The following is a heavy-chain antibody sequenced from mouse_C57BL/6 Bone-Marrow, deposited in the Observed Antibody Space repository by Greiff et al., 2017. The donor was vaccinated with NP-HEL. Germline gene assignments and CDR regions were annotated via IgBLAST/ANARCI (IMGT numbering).Heavy chain of an antibody. V-gene: IGHV1-54*01. Sequence: QVQLQQSGAELVRPGTSVKVSCKASGYAFTNYLIEWVKQRPGQGLEWIGVINPGSGGTNYNEKFKGKATLTADKSSSTAYMQLSSLTSEDSAVYFCARHGSRTRYFDVWGTGTTVTVSS. CDR1: GYAFTNYL. D-gene: IGHD1-1*01. CDR3: ARHGSRTRYFDV. CDR2: INPGSGGT. J-gene: IGHJ1*03.